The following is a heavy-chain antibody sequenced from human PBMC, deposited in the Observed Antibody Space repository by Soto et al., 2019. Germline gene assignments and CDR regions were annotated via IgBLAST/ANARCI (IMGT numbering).Heavy chain of an antibody. V-gene: IGHV1-69*06. CDR3: ARGWETVGTTTTCAY. CDR1: GGTFSNYA. J-gene: IGHJ4*02. CDR2: IIPLFGTP. Sequence: QVQLVQSGAEVKKPGSSVKVSCKASGGTFSNYAINWVRQAPGQGLEWMGGIIPLFGTPNYAQKFQGRVTCTAHKSTSTAYMELRSLRSDDTAVYYCARGWETVGTTTTCAYWGQGTLVTVSS. D-gene: IGHD1-26*01.